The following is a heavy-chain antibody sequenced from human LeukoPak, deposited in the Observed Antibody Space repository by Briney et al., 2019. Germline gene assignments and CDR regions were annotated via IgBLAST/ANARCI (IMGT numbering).Heavy chain of an antibody. V-gene: IGHV3-20*04. CDR1: GFPFDDYG. CDR2: INWNGGST. J-gene: IGHJ4*02. D-gene: IGHD3-10*01. CDR3: ASAGLTYGSGSYFVY. Sequence: GGSLRLSCAASGFPFDDYGMTWVRQAPGKGLEWVSGINWNGGSTGYADSVKGRFTISRDNAKNSLYLQMNSLRAKDTALYYCASAGLTYGSGSYFVYWGQGTLVTVSS.